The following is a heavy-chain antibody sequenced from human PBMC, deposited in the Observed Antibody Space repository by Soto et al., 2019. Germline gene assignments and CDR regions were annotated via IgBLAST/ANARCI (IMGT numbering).Heavy chain of an antibody. CDR2: ISPYSGNT. V-gene: IGHV1-18*01. CDR1: GYIFVNYG. Sequence: QVQLVQSGDEVRKPGSSVKVSCKASGYIFVNYGIAWVRQAPGQGLEWMGWISPYSGNTHYASKAEGCPTITQDTSTSTAYMDLGCLTSDDTAVYYCAMVDNYVTPTPQDVWGQGTTVTVSS. J-gene: IGHJ6*02. CDR3: AMVDNYVTPTPQDV. D-gene: IGHD3-16*01.